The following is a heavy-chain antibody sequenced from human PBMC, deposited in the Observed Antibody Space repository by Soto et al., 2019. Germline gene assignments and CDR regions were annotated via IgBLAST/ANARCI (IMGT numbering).Heavy chain of an antibody. V-gene: IGHV5-51*01. CDR1: GYTFTDYW. J-gene: IGHJ6*02. Sequence: EVQLVQSGAEVKKPGESLRISCKTSGYTFTDYWIGWVRQMPGKGLEWVGIIYPGDSDTRYNPSFRGLVTISADTSISTAYLKWSSLKASDSAMYYCAKYNCDAGTCYSFMGWYHYAMDVWGQGTTVTVSS. D-gene: IGHD2-15*01. CDR2: IYPGDSDT. CDR3: AKYNCDAGTCYSFMGWYHYAMDV.